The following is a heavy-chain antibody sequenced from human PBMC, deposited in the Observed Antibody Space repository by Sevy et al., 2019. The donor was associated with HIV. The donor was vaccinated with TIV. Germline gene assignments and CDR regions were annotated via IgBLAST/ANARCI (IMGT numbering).Heavy chain of an antibody. CDR3: AKGPYGGNDFQY. V-gene: IGHV3-30*18. CDR2: ISYDGSYK. D-gene: IGHD4-17*01. CDR1: GFFFSNHG. Sequence: GGSLRLSCAASGFFFSNHGMHWVRQAPGKGLEWVAVISYDGSYKNYGDSVKGRVTISRDNSKNTLFLHMDSLRADDTAVYYCAKGPYGGNDFQYWGQGTLVTVSS. J-gene: IGHJ4*02.